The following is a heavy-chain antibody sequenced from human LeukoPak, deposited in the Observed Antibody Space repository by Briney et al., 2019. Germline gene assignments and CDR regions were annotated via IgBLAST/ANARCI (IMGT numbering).Heavy chain of an antibody. D-gene: IGHD2-21*01. CDR1: GGTFTSYA. CDR3: ARKLRLGGNWFDP. J-gene: IGHJ5*02. V-gene: IGHV1-69*15. CDR2: IIPISGTT. Sequence: SVKVSCKTSGGTFTSYAITWVRQAPGRGLEWMGKIIPISGTTNYAQKFQGRVTFTADGSTSTAYMELSSLRSEDTALYYCARKLRLGGNWFDPWGQGTLVTVSS.